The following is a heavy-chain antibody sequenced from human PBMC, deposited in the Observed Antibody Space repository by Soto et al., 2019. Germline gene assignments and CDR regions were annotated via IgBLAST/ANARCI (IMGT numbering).Heavy chain of an antibody. Sequence: GGSLRLSCAASGFTFSSFAMSWVRQAPGKGLDWVSAISGSGGSTYSADSVKGRFTISRDNSKNTLYLQMSSLRAEDTAVYYCARGLSAGKGSQPDFWGQGSLVTVSS. CDR1: GFTFSSFA. CDR2: ISGSGGST. J-gene: IGHJ4*02. V-gene: IGHV3-23*01. D-gene: IGHD6-13*01. CDR3: ARGLSAGKGSQPDF.